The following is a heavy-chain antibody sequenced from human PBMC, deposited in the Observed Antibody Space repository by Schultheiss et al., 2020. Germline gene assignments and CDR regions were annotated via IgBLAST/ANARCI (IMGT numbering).Heavy chain of an antibody. CDR2: INHRGST. CDR3: ARGGDTAVVDFFDF. V-gene: IGHV4-34*01. J-gene: IGHJ4*02. CDR1: GGSFSDYY. D-gene: IGHD5-18*01. Sequence: GSLRLSCAVYGGSFSDYYWTWIRQSPGKGLEWIGEINHRGSTHYNPSLRGRVAFSVDPSQHHFSLSLTSLTAADTGVYFCARGGDTAVVDFFDFWGPGTQVTVSS.